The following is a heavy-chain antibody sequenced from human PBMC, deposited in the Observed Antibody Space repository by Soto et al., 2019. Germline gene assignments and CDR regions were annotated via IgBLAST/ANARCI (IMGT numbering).Heavy chain of an antibody. D-gene: IGHD2-8*01. CDR2: MNPKSGKT. CDR3: ARGRPGGGVKRSWFDP. CDR1: GYTFTSND. J-gene: IGHJ5*02. V-gene: IGHV1-8*01. Sequence: ASVKVSCKASGYTFTSNDIYWLRQAPGQGLEWMGWMNPKSGKTGFAQKFQDRLRLTSNTSITTAHMDLTGLMFEDTAVYYCARGRPGGGVKRSWFDPWGQGTLVTVSS.